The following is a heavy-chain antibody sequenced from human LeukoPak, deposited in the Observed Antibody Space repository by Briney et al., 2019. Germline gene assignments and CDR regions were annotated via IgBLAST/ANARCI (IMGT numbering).Heavy chain of an antibody. CDR2: INPNSGGT. J-gene: IGHJ4*02. CDR1: GYTFTGYY. V-gene: IGHV1-2*04. Sequence: ASVKVSCKASGYTFTGYYMHWVRQAPGQGLEWMGWINPNSGGTNYAQKFQGWVTMTRDTSISTAYMELSRLRSDDTAVYYCAREEGKRGYSPRNPSTWSTLDYWGQGTLVTVSS. D-gene: IGHD5-18*01. CDR3: AREEGKRGYSPRNPSTWSTLDY.